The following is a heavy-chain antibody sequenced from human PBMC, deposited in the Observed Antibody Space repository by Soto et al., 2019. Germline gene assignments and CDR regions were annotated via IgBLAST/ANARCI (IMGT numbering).Heavy chain of an antibody. V-gene: IGHV3-23*04. D-gene: IGHD4-17*01. CDR1: KFTFSAYA. Sequence: EVQGVESGGGLVQPGGSLRLFCATSKFTFSAYAMKWVCQAPGEGLEWVSSISGSGGGTSYADSVKGRFSISRDNSKNTLYLRMNSLRVEDTAVYYCTRDPNGDHIGAFDFWGQGIVVTVSS. CDR3: TRDPNGDHIGAFDF. CDR2: ISGSGGGT. J-gene: IGHJ3*01.